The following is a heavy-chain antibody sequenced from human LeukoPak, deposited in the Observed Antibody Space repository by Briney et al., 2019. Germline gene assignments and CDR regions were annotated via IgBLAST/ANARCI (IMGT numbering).Heavy chain of an antibody. J-gene: IGHJ4*02. CDR2: INGSGGST. CDR1: GFTFSSYA. Sequence: GGSLRLSCAASGFTFSSYAMSWVRQAPGKRLEWVSDINGSGGSTYYADSVKGRFAISRDNSKNTLSLQMNSLRAEDTAVYYCAKRIQSAMATGYWGQGTLVTVSS. CDR3: AKRIQSAMATGY. D-gene: IGHD5-18*01. V-gene: IGHV3-23*01.